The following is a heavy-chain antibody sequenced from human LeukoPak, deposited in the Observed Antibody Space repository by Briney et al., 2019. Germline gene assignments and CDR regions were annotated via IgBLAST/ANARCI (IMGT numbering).Heavy chain of an antibody. CDR2: INHSGST. CDR3: ARADSYSGYDLGFDY. Sequence: PSETLSLTCAVYGGSFSGYYWSWIRQPPGEGLEWIGEINHSGSTNYNPSLKSRVTISVDTSKNQFSLKLSSVTAADTAVYYCARADSYSGYDLGFDYWGQGTLVTVSS. V-gene: IGHV4-34*01. J-gene: IGHJ4*02. CDR1: GGSFSGYY. D-gene: IGHD5-12*01.